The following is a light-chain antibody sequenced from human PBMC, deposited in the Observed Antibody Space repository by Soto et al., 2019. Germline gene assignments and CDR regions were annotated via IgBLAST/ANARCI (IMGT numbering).Light chain of an antibody. CDR1: QRVSSNN. J-gene: IGKJ3*01. V-gene: IGKV3-20*01. CDR3: QQYGRSPFT. Sequence: EIVLTQSPGTLSLSPGERATLSCRASQRVSSNNLAWYQQRPGQAPRVVIYGASTRATGIPERFSGSGSGTDFTITISRLEHEDFGVYYCQQYGRSPFTFGPGTKVDIK. CDR2: GAS.